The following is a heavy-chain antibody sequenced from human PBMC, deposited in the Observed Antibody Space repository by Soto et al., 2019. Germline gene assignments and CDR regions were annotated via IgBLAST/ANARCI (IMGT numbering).Heavy chain of an antibody. V-gene: IGHV3-23*01. Sequence: EVQLLESGGGLVQPGGSLRLSCAASGFTFSRYAMSWVRQAPGKGLEWVSSISGSGGSTYYADSVKGRFTISKDNSKNTLDLQTNSLRVEDTAAYYWAKVEYSTSSSDFDSWGQGTLVTVSS. CDR1: GFTFSRYA. J-gene: IGHJ4*02. CDR3: AKVEYSTSSSDFDS. CDR2: ISGSGGST. D-gene: IGHD6-6*01.